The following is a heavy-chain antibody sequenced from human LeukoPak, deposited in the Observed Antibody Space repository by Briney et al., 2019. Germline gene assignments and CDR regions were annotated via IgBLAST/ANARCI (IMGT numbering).Heavy chain of an antibody. CDR3: AKDRRLSSIAVAGDFDY. D-gene: IGHD6-19*01. J-gene: IGHJ4*02. CDR2: ISGNGGTT. CDR1: GFTFSSYA. Sequence: GGSLRLSCAASGFTFSSYAMSWVRQAPGRGLEWISSISGNGGTTSYEDYVKGRFTISRDNSKNTLYVQMNSLRAEDTAVYYCAKDRRLSSIAVAGDFDYWGQGTLVTVSS. V-gene: IGHV3-23*01.